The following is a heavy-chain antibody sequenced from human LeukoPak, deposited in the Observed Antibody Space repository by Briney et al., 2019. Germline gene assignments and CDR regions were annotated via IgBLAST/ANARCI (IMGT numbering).Heavy chain of an antibody. CDR3: ARGDQGIDY. CDR1: GGSISSGDYS. V-gene: IGHV4-30-2*01. Sequence: PSETLSLTCDVSGGSISSGDYSWNWIRQPPGKGLEWIGNIYRSGTTYYNPSLKSRVTISVDRSKNQFSLKLSSVTAADTAVYRCARGDQGIDYWGQGTLVTVSS. J-gene: IGHJ4*02. CDR2: IYRSGTT. D-gene: IGHD2-2*01.